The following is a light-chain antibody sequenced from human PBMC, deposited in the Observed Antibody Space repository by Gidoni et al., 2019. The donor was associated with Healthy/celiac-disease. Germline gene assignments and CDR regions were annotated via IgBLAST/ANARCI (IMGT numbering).Light chain of an antibody. CDR2: GKN. J-gene: IGLJ2*01. CDR3: NSRDSSGNPPVV. CDR1: SLRSYY. Sequence: SSELTPDPAVSVALGQTVRITCQGDSLRSYYASWYQQKPGQAPVLVIYGKNNRPSGIPDRFSCSSSGNTASLTITGAQAEDEADYYCNSRDSSGNPPVVFGGGTKLTVL. V-gene: IGLV3-19*01.